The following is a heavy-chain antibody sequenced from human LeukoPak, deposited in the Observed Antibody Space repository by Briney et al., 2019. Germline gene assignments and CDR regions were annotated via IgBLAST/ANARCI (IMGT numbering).Heavy chain of an antibody. J-gene: IGHJ4*02. V-gene: IGHV1-69*06. CDR1: GGTFSSYA. CDR2: IIPIFGTA. D-gene: IGHD6-25*01. CDR3: ARVGPPSIAADY. Sequence: SVKVSCKASGGTFSSYAISWVRQAPGQGLEWMGGIIPIFGTANYAQKFQGRVTITADKSTSTAYMELSSLRSEDTAVYYCARVGPPSIAADYWGRGTLVTVSS.